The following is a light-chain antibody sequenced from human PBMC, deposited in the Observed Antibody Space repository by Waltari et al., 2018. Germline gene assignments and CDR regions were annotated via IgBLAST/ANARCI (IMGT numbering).Light chain of an antibody. CDR3: QQRSIWPYT. Sequence: EIVLTQSPATLSLSPGETATLSCRASQSIRTYLGWYQQKPGQAPRLLLFDASSRATGIPARFRGTGSGTDFTLTVSDLEPEDFGIYYCQQRSIWPYTFGQGTRLESK. CDR1: QSIRTY. V-gene: IGKV3-11*01. CDR2: DAS. J-gene: IGKJ2*01.